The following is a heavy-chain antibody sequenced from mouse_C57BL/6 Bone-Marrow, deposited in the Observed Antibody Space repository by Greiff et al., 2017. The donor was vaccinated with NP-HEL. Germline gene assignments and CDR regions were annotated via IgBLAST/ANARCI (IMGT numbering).Heavy chain of an antibody. Sequence: VQLQQSGAELVKPGASVKISCKASGYAFSSYWMNWVKQRPGKGLEWIGQIYPGDGDTNYNGKFKGKATLTADKSSSTAYMQLSSLTSEDSAVYFCARKIAYYTSLDYWGQGTTLTVSS. V-gene: IGHV1-80*01. CDR3: ARKIAYYTSLDY. CDR2: IYPGDGDT. D-gene: IGHD1-1*01. CDR1: GYAFSSYW. J-gene: IGHJ2*01.